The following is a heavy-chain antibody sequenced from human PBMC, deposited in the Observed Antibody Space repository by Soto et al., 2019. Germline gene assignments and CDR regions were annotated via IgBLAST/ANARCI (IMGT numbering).Heavy chain of an antibody. J-gene: IGHJ2*01. Sequence: QVQLVESGGGVVQPGRSLRLSCAASGFTFSSYAMHWVRQAPGKGLEWVAVISYDGSNKYYADSVKGRFTISRDNSKNTLYLQMNSLRAEDTAVYYCARPPMGGHDYGDFFSRYFDLWGRGTLVTVSS. CDR1: GFTFSSYA. V-gene: IGHV3-30-3*01. CDR2: ISYDGSNK. D-gene: IGHD4-17*01. CDR3: ARPPMGGHDYGDFFSRYFDL.